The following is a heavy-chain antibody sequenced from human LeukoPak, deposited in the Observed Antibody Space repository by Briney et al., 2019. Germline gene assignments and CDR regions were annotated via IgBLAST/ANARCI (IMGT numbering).Heavy chain of an antibody. Sequence: GGSLRPSCAASGFTFSNYAMTWVRQPPGKGLEWVSTISGSGGRTYYADSVKGRFTISRDNAKNSLYLQMNSLRAEDTAVYYCAKDRHAPGRYCSSTSCFPFDSWGQGTLVTVSS. CDR3: AKDRHAPGRYCSSTSCFPFDS. CDR1: GFTFSNYA. V-gene: IGHV3-23*01. D-gene: IGHD2-2*01. CDR2: ISGSGGRT. J-gene: IGHJ5*01.